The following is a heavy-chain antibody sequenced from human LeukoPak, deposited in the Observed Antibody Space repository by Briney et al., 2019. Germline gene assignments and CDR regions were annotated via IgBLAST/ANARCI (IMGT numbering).Heavy chain of an antibody. D-gene: IGHD3-10*01. Sequence: GGSLRLSCAASGFTVSSNYMGWVRQAPGKGLEWVSVIYSGGSTYYADSVKGRFTISRDNSKNTLYLQMNSLRAEDTAVYYCARVSVLLWFGELEDYWGQGTLVTVSS. CDR2: IYSGGST. CDR3: ARVSVLLWFGELEDY. V-gene: IGHV3-66*01. CDR1: GFTVSSNY. J-gene: IGHJ4*02.